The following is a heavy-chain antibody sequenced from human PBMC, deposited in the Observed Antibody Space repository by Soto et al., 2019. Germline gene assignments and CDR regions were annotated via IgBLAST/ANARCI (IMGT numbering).Heavy chain of an antibody. Sequence: QVQLQESGPGLVKPSGTLSLTCAVSSGSISSSNWWSWVRQPPGKGLEWIGEIYHSGSTNYNPSLKSRVTISVDKSKNQFSLKLSSVTAADTAVYYCARDGSPNPDYGDSGVAFDIWGQGTMVTVSS. D-gene: IGHD4-17*01. J-gene: IGHJ3*02. CDR1: SGSISSSNW. CDR2: IYHSGST. CDR3: ARDGSPNPDYGDSGVAFDI. V-gene: IGHV4-4*02.